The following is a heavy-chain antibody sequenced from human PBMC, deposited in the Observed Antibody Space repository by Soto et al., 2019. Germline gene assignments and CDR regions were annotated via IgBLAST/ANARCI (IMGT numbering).Heavy chain of an antibody. D-gene: IGHD3-16*02. CDR2: IYYSGST. CDR3: ASIVDPFDI. CDR1: GGSISSSSYY. Sequence: SETLSLTCTVSGGSISSSSYYWGWIRQPPGKGLEWIGSIYYSGSTYYNPSLKSRVTISVDTSKNQFSLKLSSVTAADTAVYYCASIVDPFDIWGQGTMVTVSS. V-gene: IGHV4-39*01. J-gene: IGHJ3*02.